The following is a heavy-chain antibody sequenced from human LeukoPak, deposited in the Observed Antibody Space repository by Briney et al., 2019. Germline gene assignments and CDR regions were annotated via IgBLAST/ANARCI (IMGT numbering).Heavy chain of an antibody. CDR3: ARQLWSGYLYNSYYYGMDV. CDR2: ISYDGSNK. J-gene: IGHJ6*02. V-gene: IGHV3-30-3*01. D-gene: IGHD3-3*01. Sequence: LGGSLRLSCAASGFTFSSYAMHWVRPPPGKGLEWGAVISYDGSNKYCEDSVKGRFTISRDNYKNTLYLQMNSLRAEDTAVYYCARQLWSGYLYNSYYYGMDVWGQGTTVTVSS. CDR1: GFTFSSYA.